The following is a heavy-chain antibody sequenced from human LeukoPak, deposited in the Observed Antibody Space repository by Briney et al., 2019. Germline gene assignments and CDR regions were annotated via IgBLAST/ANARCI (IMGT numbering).Heavy chain of an antibody. CDR2: IYYTGGT. J-gene: IGHJ4*02. CDR1: GGSITNYY. D-gene: IGHD6-13*01. Sequence: SETLSLTCTVSGGSITNYYWAWIRQPPGKGLEWIGNIYYTGGTKYNPSLRSRVTISVDPSKNQFSLKLSSVSAVDTAVYYCARAVRGIAAAGIGGYYFDYWGQGTLVTVSS. V-gene: IGHV4-59*08. CDR3: ARAVRGIAAAGIGGYYFDY.